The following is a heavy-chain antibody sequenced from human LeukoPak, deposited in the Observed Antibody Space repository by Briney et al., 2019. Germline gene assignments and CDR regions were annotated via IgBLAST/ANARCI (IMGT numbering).Heavy chain of an antibody. CDR3: AKGRIKSYMALEY. D-gene: IGHD5-12*01. J-gene: IGHJ4*02. CDR1: AFTFGSFG. CDR2: ISDTGGST. V-gene: IGHV3-23*01. Sequence: GGSLRLSCAASAFTFGSFGMSWVRQAPGKGLEWVSAISDTGGSTFYADSVKGRFTISRDNSKNTLYLQMNSLRAEDTAVYYWAKGRIKSYMALEYWGQGTLVTVSS.